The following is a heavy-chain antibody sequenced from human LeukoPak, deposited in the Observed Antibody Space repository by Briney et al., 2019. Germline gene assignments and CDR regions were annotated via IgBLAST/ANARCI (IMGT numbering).Heavy chain of an antibody. J-gene: IGHJ3*02. CDR2: FDPEDGET. D-gene: IGHD1-26*01. V-gene: IGHV1-24*01. Sequence: AAVKVSCKVSVYTLTELSMHWVRPAPGKGREWMGGFDPEDGETIYAQKFQGRVTMTEDTSTDTAYMELRSLSSVNAAVYYCATPVWIVGSPEAFDIWGQGTMVTVSS. CDR3: ATPVWIVGSPEAFDI. CDR1: VYTLTELS.